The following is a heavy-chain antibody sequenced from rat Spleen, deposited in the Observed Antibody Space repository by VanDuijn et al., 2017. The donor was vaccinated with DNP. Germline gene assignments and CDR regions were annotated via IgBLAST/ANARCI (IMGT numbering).Heavy chain of an antibody. CDR2: ISTGGST. D-gene: IGHD1-2*01. J-gene: IGHJ2*01. CDR3: ARGSSSIYWYCDF. V-gene: IGHV2S12*01. Sequence: QVQLKESGPGLVQPSQTLSLTCTVSGFSLTDYSVHWVRQPPGKVLEWIAAISTGGSTYHNSALKSRLSITRDTSKSQVFLKSNSLKYEDTDAYYCARGSSSIYWYCDFWGQGVMVTVSS. CDR1: GFSLTDYS.